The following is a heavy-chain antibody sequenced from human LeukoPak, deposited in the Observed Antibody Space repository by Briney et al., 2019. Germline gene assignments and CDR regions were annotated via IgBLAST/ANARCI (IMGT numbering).Heavy chain of an antibody. CDR2: IDDSGNT. CDR1: GGSSTGYY. CDR3: AKNGQSGFSFDP. Sequence: KPSETMSLTCAIYGGSSTGYYWTWIRQPPGKGLEWIGEIDDSGNTNYSPSLELESRITISVDTSKNQFSLQVNSVTAADTAVYYCAKNGQSGFSFDPWGQGTLVTVSS. D-gene: IGHD3-3*01. J-gene: IGHJ5*02. V-gene: IGHV4-34*01.